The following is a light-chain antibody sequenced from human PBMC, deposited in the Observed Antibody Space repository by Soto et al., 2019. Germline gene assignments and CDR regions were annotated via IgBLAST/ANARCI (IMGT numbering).Light chain of an antibody. Sequence: DVVMTQSPLSLPVNLGQPASIPCRSSQSLVYSDGNSYLSWFHQGPGECPRRVIQLVSNRDAGVPDRFSGRGSGTGFAVKMSRVEAEDVGVYYCSQGTHWPITFGQGTRLEIK. V-gene: IGKV2-30*01. CDR1: QSLVYSDGNSY. J-gene: IGKJ5*01. CDR3: SQGTHWPIT. CDR2: LVS.